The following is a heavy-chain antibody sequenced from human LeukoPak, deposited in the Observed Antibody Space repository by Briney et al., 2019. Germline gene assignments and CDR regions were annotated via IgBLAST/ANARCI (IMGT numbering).Heavy chain of an antibody. CDR2: IYHSGST. V-gene: IGHV4-30-2*01. J-gene: IGHJ2*01. Sequence: SETLSLTCAVSGGSISSGGNSWSWIRQPPGKGLEWIAYIYHSGSTYYNPSLKSRVTISVDRSKNQFSLKLSSVTAADTAVYYCARLVVAYWYFDLWGRGTLVTVSS. D-gene: IGHD2-21*01. CDR3: ARLVVAYWYFDL. CDR1: GGSISSGGNS.